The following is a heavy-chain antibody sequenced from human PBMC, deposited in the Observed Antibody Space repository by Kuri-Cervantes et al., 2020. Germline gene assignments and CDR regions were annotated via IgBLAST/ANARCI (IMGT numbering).Heavy chain of an antibody. CDR1: GYPFTSYY. J-gene: IGHJ4*02. CDR3: ARERYCSGGSCYYFDY. CDR2: INPXSGGT. D-gene: IGHD2-15*01. V-gene: IGHV1-2*02. Sequence: ASVKVSXXASGYPFTSYYMHWVRQAXGQGXEWMGWINPXSGGTNYAQKFQGRVTMTRDTSISXAYMELSRXRSDDTAVYXCARERYCSGGSCYYFDYWGQGTLVTVSS.